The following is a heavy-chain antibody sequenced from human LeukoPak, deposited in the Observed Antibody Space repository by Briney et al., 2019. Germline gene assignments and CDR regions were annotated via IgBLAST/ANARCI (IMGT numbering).Heavy chain of an antibody. CDR2: ISYSGIT. J-gene: IGHJ4*02. V-gene: IGHV4-59*08. Sequence: SETLSLTCTVSGGSIRSFYWSWIRQPPGKGLEWIGYISYSGITHYNPSLKSRVTISVDTSKNQFSLKLSSVTATDTAVYYCAREPFYQPLLAYYFDYWGQGTLVTVSS. CDR3: AREPFYQPLLAYYFDY. CDR1: GGSIRSFY. D-gene: IGHD2-2*01.